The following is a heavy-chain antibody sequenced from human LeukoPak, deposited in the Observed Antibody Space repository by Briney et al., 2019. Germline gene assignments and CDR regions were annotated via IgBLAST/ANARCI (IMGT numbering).Heavy chain of an antibody. CDR3: ARIREYSSSLEFDY. CDR1: GFSLSNARMG. CDR2: IFSNEEK. J-gene: IGHJ4*02. V-gene: IGHV2-26*01. Sequence: SGPVLIQPTETLTLTLTVSGFSLSNARMGVSWIRQPPAKALEWLAHIFSNEEKFYSTSLKSRLTISKDTSKSQVVLTMTNMDPVDTATYYCARIREYSSSLEFDYWGQGTLVTVSS. D-gene: IGHD6-6*01.